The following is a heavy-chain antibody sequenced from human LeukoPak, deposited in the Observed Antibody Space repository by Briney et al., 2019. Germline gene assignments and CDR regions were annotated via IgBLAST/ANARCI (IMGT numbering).Heavy chain of an antibody. CDR3: AKDSSNRGVRGVITY. V-gene: IGHV3-30*02. Sequence: GGSLRLSCAASGFTFSSYGRHWVRQAPGKGLEWVAFIRYDGSNKYYADSVKGRFTISRDNSKNTLYLQMNSLRAEDTAVYYCAKDSSNRGVRGVITYWGQGTLVTFSS. D-gene: IGHD3-10*01. CDR1: GFTFSSYG. CDR2: IRYDGSNK. J-gene: IGHJ4*02.